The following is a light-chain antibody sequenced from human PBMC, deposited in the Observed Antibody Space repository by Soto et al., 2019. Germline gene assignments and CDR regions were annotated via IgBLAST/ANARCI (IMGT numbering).Light chain of an antibody. CDR3: SSYTSSSTRV. Sequence: QSALTQPASVSGSPGQSITISCTGTSSDVGGYNYVSWYQQHPGKAPKLMIYDVSNRPSGVSYRFSGSKSCNTASLTISGLQAEDEADYYCSSYTSSSTRVFGTGTKVTVL. CDR2: DVS. V-gene: IGLV2-14*01. J-gene: IGLJ1*01. CDR1: SSDVGGYNY.